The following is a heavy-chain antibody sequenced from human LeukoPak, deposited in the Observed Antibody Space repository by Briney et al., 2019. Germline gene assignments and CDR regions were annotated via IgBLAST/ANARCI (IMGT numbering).Heavy chain of an antibody. CDR3: ARDVPSRRGDDSLDP. CDR1: GDSISNGAYY. V-gene: IGHV4-31*03. D-gene: IGHD2-21*02. Sequence: PSQTLSLTCTVSGDSISNGAYYWNWVRHHPGKGLEWIGLIAYSGSTFYNPSPLSRVDISLDMSKNQFSLKLNSVTAADTAIYYCARDVPSRRGDDSLDPWGQGIQVIVSS. J-gene: IGHJ5*02. CDR2: IAYSGST.